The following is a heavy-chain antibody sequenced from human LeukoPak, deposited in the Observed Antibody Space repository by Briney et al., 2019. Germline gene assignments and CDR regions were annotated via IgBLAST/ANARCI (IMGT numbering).Heavy chain of an antibody. CDR1: GGSFSGYY. D-gene: IGHD3-3*01. J-gene: IGHJ5*02. CDR2: IYHSGST. V-gene: IGHV4-34*01. CDR3: ARELRFLEWLLTGEEFDP. Sequence: KASETLSLTCAVYGGSFSGYYWSWIRQPPGKGLEWIGSIYHSGSTYYNPSLKSRVTISVDTSKNQFSLKLSSVTAADTAVYYCARELRFLEWLLTGEEFDPWGQGTLVTVSS.